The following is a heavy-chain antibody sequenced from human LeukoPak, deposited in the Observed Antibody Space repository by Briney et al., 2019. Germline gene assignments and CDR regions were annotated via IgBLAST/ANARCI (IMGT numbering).Heavy chain of an antibody. J-gene: IGHJ3*02. CDR2: IFTSGST. Sequence: TLSPTCTVSGGSTSSYYRSWIRPPAGDGMEWIVRIFTSGSTNYNTSHKRRVTISVDTSQNQFSLKLGSVAAADTAVYYCARYRDCSGGSCPHDAFDIWGQGTMVIVS. V-gene: IGHV4-59*10. CDR1: GGSTSSYY. D-gene: IGHD2-15*01. CDR3: ARYRDCSGGSCPHDAFDI.